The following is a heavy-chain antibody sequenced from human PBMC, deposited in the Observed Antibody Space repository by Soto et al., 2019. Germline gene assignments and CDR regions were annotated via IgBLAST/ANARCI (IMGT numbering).Heavy chain of an antibody. CDR2: IIPIFGTR. J-gene: IGHJ5*02. Sequence: QVQLVQSGAEVKKPGSSVKVSCKVTGGTHSSYAITWVRQAPGQGLEWMGGIIPIFGTRDYAQKFQGRVTITADPSTSTAYLELSGLTSDDTAVCYCARDGSDYSTSGHYDPWGQGTLVTVSS. D-gene: IGHD3-22*01. V-gene: IGHV1-69*01. CDR3: ARDGSDYSTSGHYDP. CDR1: GGTHSSYA.